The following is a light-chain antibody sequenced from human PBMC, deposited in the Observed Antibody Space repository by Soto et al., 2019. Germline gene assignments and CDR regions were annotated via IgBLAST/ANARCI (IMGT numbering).Light chain of an antibody. CDR1: QSIGSN. V-gene: IGKV3-15*01. Sequence: EIVLTQSPGTLSLSPGESATLSCRASQSIGSNYLAWYQQKPGQAPRLLIYGASTRATGIPARFSGSGSGTEFTLTISSLQSEDFAVYYCQQYNNWPRTFGQGTKVDIK. J-gene: IGKJ1*01. CDR2: GAS. CDR3: QQYNNWPRT.